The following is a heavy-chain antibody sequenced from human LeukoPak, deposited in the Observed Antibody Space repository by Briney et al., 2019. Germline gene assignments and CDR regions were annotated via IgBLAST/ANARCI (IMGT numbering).Heavy chain of an antibody. D-gene: IGHD2-15*01. CDR2: IIPIFGTA. V-gene: IGHV1-69*13. CDR1: GGTFSSYA. J-gene: IGHJ6*02. Sequence: SVKVSCKASGGTFSSYAISWVRQAPGQGLEWMGGIIPIFGTANYAQKFQGRVTITADESTSTAYMELSSLRSEDTAVYYCAREQYCSGGSCYLAFAYYYYHYGMDVWGQGTTVTVSS. CDR3: AREQYCSGGSCYLAFAYYYYHYGMDV.